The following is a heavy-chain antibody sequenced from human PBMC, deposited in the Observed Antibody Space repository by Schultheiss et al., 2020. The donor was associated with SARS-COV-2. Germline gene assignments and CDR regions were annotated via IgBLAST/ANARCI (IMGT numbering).Heavy chain of an antibody. Sequence: SETLSLTCTVSGGSIGSSSYYWGWIRQPPGKGLEWIGSIYYSGSTYYNPSLKSRVTISVDTSKNQFSLKLSSVTAADTAVYYCARHSGVGATRNFDYWGQGTLVTVSS. J-gene: IGHJ4*02. V-gene: IGHV4-39*01. CDR3: ARHSGVGATRNFDY. D-gene: IGHD1-26*01. CDR1: GGSIGSSSYY. CDR2: IYYSGST.